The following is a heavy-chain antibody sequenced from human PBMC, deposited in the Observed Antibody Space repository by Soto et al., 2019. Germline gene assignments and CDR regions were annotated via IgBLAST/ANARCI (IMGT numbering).Heavy chain of an antibody. CDR3: AGYNWNYYFDP. D-gene: IGHD1-7*01. CDR1: GGSVRDGSYY. J-gene: IGHJ5*02. Sequence: PSETLSLTCTVSGGSVRDGSYYWAWLRQPPGKGLAWIGHIYHSGSTIYNPSLKSRVTISIDTSKSQFSLNLNSMTAADTAVYYCAGYNWNYYFDPWGQGTLVTVSS. CDR2: IYHSGST. V-gene: IGHV4-61*01.